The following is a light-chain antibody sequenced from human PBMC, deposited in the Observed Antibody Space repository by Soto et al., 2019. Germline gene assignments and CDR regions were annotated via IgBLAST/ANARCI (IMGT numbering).Light chain of an antibody. CDR1: QSISTY. CDR2: DAS. J-gene: IGKJ4*01. Sequence: DIQMTQSPSSLSASVGNRVTITCRASQSISTYLNWYQKKPGKAPNLLIYDASRLQSGVPSRFSGSGGGTEFTLTISSLQPEDFATYYCLQHNSYPLTFGGGTKVDIK. CDR3: LQHNSYPLT. V-gene: IGKV1-17*01.